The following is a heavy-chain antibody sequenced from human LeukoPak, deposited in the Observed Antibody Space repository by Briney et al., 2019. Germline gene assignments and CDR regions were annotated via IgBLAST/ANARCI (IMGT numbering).Heavy chain of an antibody. V-gene: IGHV4-4*07. CDR3: AREEGIELGVRGIHTYNWFDP. J-gene: IGHJ5*02. CDR2: IYTSGST. CDR1: GGSISSYY. Sequence: SETLSLTCTVSGGSISSYYWSWIRQPAGKGLEWIGRIYTSGSTNYNPPLKSRVTMSVGTSKNQFSLKLSSVTAADTAVYYCAREEGIELGVRGIHTYNWFDPWGQGTLVTVSS. D-gene: IGHD3-10*01.